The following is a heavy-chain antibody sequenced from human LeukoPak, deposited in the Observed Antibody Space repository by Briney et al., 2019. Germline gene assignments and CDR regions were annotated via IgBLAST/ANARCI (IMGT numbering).Heavy chain of an antibody. CDR3: ARDSGYNAFDI. CDR1: GFTFSTYC. CDR2: IKSDGSST. Sequence: GGSLRLSCAASGFTFSTYCMYWVRQAPGKGLVWVSRIKSDGSSTTYADSVKGRFTISRDNAKNSLFLQMNSLRAEDTAVFYCARDSGYNAFDIWGQGTMVTVSS. J-gene: IGHJ3*02. D-gene: IGHD5-12*01. V-gene: IGHV3-74*01.